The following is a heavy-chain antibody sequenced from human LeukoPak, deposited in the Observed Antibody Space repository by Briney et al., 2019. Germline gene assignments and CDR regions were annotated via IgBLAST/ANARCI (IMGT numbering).Heavy chain of an antibody. CDR2: INPSGGST. CDR1: GYTFTSYY. CDR3: ARDLSTGDKSYFDY. Sequence: ASVTVSCTASGYTFTSYYMHWVRQAPGQGLEWMGIINPSGGSTSYAQKFQGRVTMTRDMSTSTVYMELSSLRSEDTAVYYCARDLSTGDKSYFDYWGQGTLVTVSS. J-gene: IGHJ4*02. V-gene: IGHV1-46*01. D-gene: IGHD7-27*01.